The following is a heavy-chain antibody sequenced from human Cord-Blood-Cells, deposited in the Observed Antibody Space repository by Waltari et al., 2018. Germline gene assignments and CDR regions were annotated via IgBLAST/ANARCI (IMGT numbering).Heavy chain of an antibody. CDR1: GGSFSSSSYY. Sequence: QLQLQESGPGLVKPSETLSLTCTVSGGSFSSSSYYWGWIRQPPGKGLEWIGSIYYSGSTYYNPSLKSRVTISVDTSKNQFSLKLSSVTAADTAVYYCARHIRFLEWLGMNFDYWGQGTLVTVSS. V-gene: IGHV4-39*01. J-gene: IGHJ4*02. D-gene: IGHD3-3*01. CDR3: ARHIRFLEWLGMNFDY. CDR2: IYYSGST.